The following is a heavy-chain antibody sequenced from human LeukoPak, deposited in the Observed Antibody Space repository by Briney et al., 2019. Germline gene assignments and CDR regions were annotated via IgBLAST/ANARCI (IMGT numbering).Heavy chain of an antibody. D-gene: IGHD3-10*01. CDR3: ARGPHYGSGSYYNDY. Sequence: SETLSLTCAVYGGSFSGYYWSWIRQPPGKGLEWIGEINHSGSTNYNPSLKSRVTISVDTSKNQFSLKLSSVTAADMAVYYCARGPHYGSGSYYNDYWGQGTLVTVSS. CDR1: GGSFSGYY. V-gene: IGHV4-34*01. J-gene: IGHJ4*02. CDR2: INHSGST.